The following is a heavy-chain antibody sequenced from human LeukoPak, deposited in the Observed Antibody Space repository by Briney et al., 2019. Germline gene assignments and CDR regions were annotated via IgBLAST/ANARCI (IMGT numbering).Heavy chain of an antibody. Sequence: SQTLSLTCAISGDIVSSNSVTWNWIRQSPSRGLEWLGRTYYRSTWYNDYAVSVKSRITINPDTSKNQFSLQLNSVTPEDTAVYYCARVIAVAGPFDYWGQGTLVTVSS. CDR3: ARVIAVAGPFDY. D-gene: IGHD6-19*01. J-gene: IGHJ4*02. V-gene: IGHV6-1*01. CDR1: GDIVSSNSVT. CDR2: TYYRSTWYN.